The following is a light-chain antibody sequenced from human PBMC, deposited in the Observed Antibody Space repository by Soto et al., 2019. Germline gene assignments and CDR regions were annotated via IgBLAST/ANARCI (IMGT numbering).Light chain of an antibody. CDR3: SSYTSNSTYV. J-gene: IGLJ1*01. V-gene: IGLV2-14*01. CDR2: EVS. Sequence: QSALTQPASVSVSPGQSITISCTGTSSDVGGYNYVSWYQQHPGKAPKLMIYEVSSRPSGVSYRFSASKSGNTASLTISGLQAEDEADYYCSSYTSNSTYVFGTGTKVTVL. CDR1: SSDVGGYNY.